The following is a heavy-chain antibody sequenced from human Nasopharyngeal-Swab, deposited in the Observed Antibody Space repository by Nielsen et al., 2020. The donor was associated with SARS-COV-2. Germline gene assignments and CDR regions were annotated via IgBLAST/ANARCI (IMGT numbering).Heavy chain of an antibody. V-gene: IGHV3-66*01. Sequence: GGSLRLSCAASGFTVSSNYMSWVRQAPGEGLEWISVIYSGGSTYYADSVKGRFTISRDNSKNTLYLKMNSLRAEDTAVYYCASSIVVVVAALDAFDIWGQGTMVTVSS. J-gene: IGHJ3*02. CDR2: IYSGGST. CDR1: GFTVSSNY. CDR3: ASSIVVVVAALDAFDI. D-gene: IGHD2-15*01.